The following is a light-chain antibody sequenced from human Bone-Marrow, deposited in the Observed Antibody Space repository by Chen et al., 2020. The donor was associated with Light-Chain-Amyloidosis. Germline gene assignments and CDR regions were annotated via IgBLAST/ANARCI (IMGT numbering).Light chain of an antibody. CDR1: SSDVGGHNH. J-gene: IGLJ1*01. Sequence: QSALTQPGSVSGSPGQSITISCTGTSSDVGGHNHLSWYQQHPYQAPKLIIYVVTNRPSWVPDRFSGSKSDNTASLTISGLQTEDEADYFCSSYTITNTLVFGGGTRVTGL. CDR3: SSYTITNTLV. V-gene: IGLV2-14*01. CDR2: VVT.